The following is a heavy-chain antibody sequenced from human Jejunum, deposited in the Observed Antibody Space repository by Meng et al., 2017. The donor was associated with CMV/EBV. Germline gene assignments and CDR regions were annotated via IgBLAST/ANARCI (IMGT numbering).Heavy chain of an antibody. CDR3: ARGVSSEY. V-gene: IGHV1-8*01. CDR2: VNPNSGNT. CDR1: GYTFANYE. J-gene: IGHJ4*02. D-gene: IGHD3-10*01. Sequence: KVACKASGYTFANYEINWVRQASGQGLEWMGWVNPNSGNTGFEQKFQGRFTMTTNTSTSTVYMELSSLRSEDTAVYYCARGVSSEYWGQGTLVTVSS.